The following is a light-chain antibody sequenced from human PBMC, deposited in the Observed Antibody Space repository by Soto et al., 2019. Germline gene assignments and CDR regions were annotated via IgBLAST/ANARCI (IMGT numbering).Light chain of an antibody. Sequence: DIELAHTPSTLPASVYKRVTLTFRASQSIDRWLAWYQQRPGKAPKILIYHASSLETGVPSRFSGSGSGTEFTLTISSLHPDDFATYYCQHYNSYSEAFGQGTKVDIK. J-gene: IGKJ1*01. CDR2: HAS. V-gene: IGKV1-5*01. CDR1: QSIDRW. CDR3: QHYNSYSEA.